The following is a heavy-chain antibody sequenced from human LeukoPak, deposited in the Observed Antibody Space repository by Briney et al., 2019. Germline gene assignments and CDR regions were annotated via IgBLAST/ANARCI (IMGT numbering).Heavy chain of an antibody. D-gene: IGHD3-10*01. V-gene: IGHV5-51*01. J-gene: IGHJ4*02. Sequence: GESLKISCKGSGYIFTSYWIGWVRQLPGKGLEWMGLIFPGDSNTKYSPSFQGQVTISADKSISTAYLQWSSLKASDTAMYYCARQSGSGTYSSIDYWGQGALVTVSS. CDR3: ARQSGSGTYSSIDY. CDR1: GYIFTSYW. CDR2: IFPGDSNT.